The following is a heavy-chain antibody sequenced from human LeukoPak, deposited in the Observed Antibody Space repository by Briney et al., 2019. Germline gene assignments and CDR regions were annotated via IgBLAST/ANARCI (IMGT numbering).Heavy chain of an antibody. CDR2: IYTRGST. CDR1: GGSINNYY. Sequence: SETLSLTCTVSGGSINNYYWSWIRQPAGKGQEWIGRIYTRGSTNYNPSLKSRVTMSVDTSKNQFSLKLSSVTAADTAVYYCARGRYCSADICSGGDAFDIWGQGTMVSVSS. CDR3: ARGRYCSADICSGGDAFDI. V-gene: IGHV4-4*07. D-gene: IGHD2-15*01. J-gene: IGHJ3*02.